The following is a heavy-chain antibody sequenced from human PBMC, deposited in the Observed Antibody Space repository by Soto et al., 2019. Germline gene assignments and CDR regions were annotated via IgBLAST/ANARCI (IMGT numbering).Heavy chain of an antibody. CDR3: ARDCNVVVPAAIPDY. CDR2: ISAYNGNT. V-gene: IGHV1-18*01. Sequence: ASVKVSCKASGYTFTSYGISWVRQAPGQGLEWMGWISAYNGNTNYAQKLQGRVTMTTDTSTSTAYMELRSLRSDDTAVYYCARDCNVVVPAAIPDYWGQGTLVTVSS. CDR1: GYTFTSYG. J-gene: IGHJ4*02. D-gene: IGHD2-2*01.